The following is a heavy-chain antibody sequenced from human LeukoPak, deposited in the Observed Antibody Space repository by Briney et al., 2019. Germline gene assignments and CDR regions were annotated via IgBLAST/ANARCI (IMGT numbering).Heavy chain of an antibody. CDR1: GYSFTNYW. Sequence: GESLKISCKGSGYSFTNYWIGWVRQTPGRDLEWLGIIYPGDSDTRYSPSPQGQVIISADKSISTAYLQWSSLKASDTAMYYCARRAPSDEYFQHWGQGTLVTVSS. J-gene: IGHJ1*01. CDR3: ARRAPSDEYFQH. V-gene: IGHV5-51*01. CDR2: IYPGDSDT.